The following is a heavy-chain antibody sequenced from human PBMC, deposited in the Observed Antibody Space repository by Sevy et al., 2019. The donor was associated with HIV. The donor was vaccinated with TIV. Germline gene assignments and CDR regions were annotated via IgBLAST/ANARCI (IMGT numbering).Heavy chain of an antibody. CDR1: SGSFSGYY. D-gene: IGHD2-2*01. CDR2: INHSGSA. Sequence: SETLSLTCAVYSGSFSGYYWSWIRQPPGKGLEWIGVINHSGSANYNPSLKSRVTISVDTSKNQFSLKLSSVTAADTAVYYCARHCSSISCSHAFDIWGLGTMVTVSS. CDR3: ARHCSSISCSHAFDI. V-gene: IGHV4-34*01. J-gene: IGHJ3*02.